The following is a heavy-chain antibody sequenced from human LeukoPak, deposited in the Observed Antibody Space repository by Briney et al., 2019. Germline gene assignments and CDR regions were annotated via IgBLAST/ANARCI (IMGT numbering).Heavy chain of an antibody. V-gene: IGHV4-4*02. CDR3: AREVTMVRTQGWFDP. Sequence: SETLSLTCAVSGGSISSSNWWSWVRQPPGKGLEWIGEIYHSGSTNYNPSLKSRVTISVDKSKNQFSLKLSSVTAADTAVYYCAREVTMVRTQGWFDPWGQGTLVTVSS. CDR2: IYHSGST. J-gene: IGHJ5*02. CDR1: GGSISSSNW. D-gene: IGHD3-10*01.